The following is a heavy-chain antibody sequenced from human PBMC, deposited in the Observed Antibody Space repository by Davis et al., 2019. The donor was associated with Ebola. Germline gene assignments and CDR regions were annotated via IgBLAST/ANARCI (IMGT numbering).Heavy chain of an antibody. D-gene: IGHD3-10*01. Sequence: PGGSLRLSCVASGFTFSSYAMSWVRQAPGKGLEWVSGISGGGGSTNYADSVKGRFTISRDNAKNSLYLQMNSLRAEDTAVYYCARVEADYFEPCYYMDVWGKGTTVTVSS. CDR2: ISGGGGST. CDR3: ARVEADYFEPCYYMDV. CDR1: GFTFSSYA. J-gene: IGHJ6*03. V-gene: IGHV3-23*01.